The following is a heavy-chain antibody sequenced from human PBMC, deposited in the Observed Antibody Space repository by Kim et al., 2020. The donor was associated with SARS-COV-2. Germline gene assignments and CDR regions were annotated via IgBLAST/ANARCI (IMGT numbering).Heavy chain of an antibody. V-gene: IGHV4-59*13. CDR1: GGSIRSYY. D-gene: IGHD2-15*01. CDR2: IYYSGIT. J-gene: IGHJ5*02. CDR3: ARVPGVPAYYNWFDP. Sequence: SETLSLTCTVSGGSIRSYYWSWIRQPPGKGLEWIGYIYYSGITSYNPSLKSRVTMSVDTSMNQFSLRLDSVTAADTAVYYCARVPGVPAYYNWFDPWGQGALVTVSS.